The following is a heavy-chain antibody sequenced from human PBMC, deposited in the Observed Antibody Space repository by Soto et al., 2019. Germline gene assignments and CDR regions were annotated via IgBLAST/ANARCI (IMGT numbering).Heavy chain of an antibody. CDR2: TRNKANSYTT. J-gene: IGHJ4*02. D-gene: IGHD4-17*01. CDR1: GFTFSDHY. V-gene: IGHV3-72*01. Sequence: GGSLRLSCAASGFTFSDHYMDWVRQAPGKGLEWVGRTRNKANSYTTEYAASVKGRFTISRDDSKNSLYLQMNSLKTEDTAVYYCARDLRGLYGDYAFDYWGQGTLVTVSS. CDR3: ARDLRGLYGDYAFDY.